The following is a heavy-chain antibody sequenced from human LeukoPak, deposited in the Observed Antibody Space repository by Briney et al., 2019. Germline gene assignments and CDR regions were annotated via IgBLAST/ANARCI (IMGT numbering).Heavy chain of an antibody. CDR3: ARDLTEDSSGYAYFDY. J-gene: IGHJ4*02. CDR2: ISSSSSYI. D-gene: IGHD3-22*01. Sequence: GGSLRLSCAASGFIFSQYSMNWVRQAPGKGLEWVSSISSSSSYIYYADSVKGRFTISRDNAKNSLYLQMNSLRAEDTAVYYCARDLTEDSSGYAYFDYWGQGTLVTVSS. V-gene: IGHV3-21*01. CDR1: GFIFSQYS.